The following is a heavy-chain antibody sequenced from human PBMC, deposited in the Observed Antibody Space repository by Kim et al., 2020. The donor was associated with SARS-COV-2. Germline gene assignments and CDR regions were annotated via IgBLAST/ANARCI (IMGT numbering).Heavy chain of an antibody. V-gene: IGHV1-46*01. Sequence: ASVKVSCKASGYTFTSYYMHWVRQAPGQGLEWMGIINPSGGSTSYAQKFQGRVTMTRDTSTSTVYMKLSSLRSEDTAVYYCARGLAVAGSHYYYYGMDVWGQGTTVTVSS. J-gene: IGHJ6*02. D-gene: IGHD6-19*01. CDR3: ARGLAVAGSHYYYYGMDV. CDR2: INPSGGST. CDR1: GYTFTSYY.